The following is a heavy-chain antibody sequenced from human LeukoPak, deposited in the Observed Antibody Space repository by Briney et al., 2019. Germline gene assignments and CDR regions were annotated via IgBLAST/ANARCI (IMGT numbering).Heavy chain of an antibody. D-gene: IGHD6-19*01. CDR1: GGSFSGYY. J-gene: IGHJ3*02. CDR2: INHSGST. Sequence: SETLSLTCAVYGGSFSGYYWSWIRQPPGKGLEWIGEINHSGSTNYNPSLKSRVTISVDTSKNQFSLKLSTVTAADTAVYYCARDKSSGWSNDAFDIWGQGTMVTVSS. CDR3: ARDKSSGWSNDAFDI. V-gene: IGHV4-34*01.